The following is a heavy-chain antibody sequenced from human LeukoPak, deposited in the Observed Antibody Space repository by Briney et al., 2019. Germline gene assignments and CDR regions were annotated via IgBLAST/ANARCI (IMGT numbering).Heavy chain of an antibody. CDR1: GGSISSGDYY. J-gene: IGHJ5*02. Sequence: PSQTLSLTCTVSGGSISSGDYYWSWIRQPPGKGLEWIGYIYYSGSTYYNPSLKSQVTISVDTSKNQFSLKLSSVTAADTAVYYCAREAVTPGGNWFDPWGQGTLVTVSS. V-gene: IGHV4-30-4*08. D-gene: IGHD3-10*01. CDR3: AREAVTPGGNWFDP. CDR2: IYYSGST.